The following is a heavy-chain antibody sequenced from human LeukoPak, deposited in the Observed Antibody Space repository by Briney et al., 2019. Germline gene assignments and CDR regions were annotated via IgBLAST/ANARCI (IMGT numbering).Heavy chain of an antibody. CDR2: IIPIFGIA. J-gene: IGHJ4*02. CDR3: ARDDYGGNSYPFDY. D-gene: IGHD4-23*01. Sequence: SVKVSCKASGGTFSSYAISWVRQAPGQGLEWMGRIIPIFGIANYAQKFQGRVTISADKSTSTAYMELSSLRSEDTAVYYCARDDYGGNSYPFDYWGQGTLVTVSS. CDR1: GGTFSSYA. V-gene: IGHV1-69*04.